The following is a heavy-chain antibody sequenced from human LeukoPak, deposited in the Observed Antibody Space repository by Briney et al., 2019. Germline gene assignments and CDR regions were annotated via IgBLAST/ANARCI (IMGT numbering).Heavy chain of an antibody. CDR2: IYYSGST. CDR3: ARRRGTSGWLDY. CDR1: GGSISSHY. Sequence: SETLSLTCTVSGGSISSHYWSWIRQPPGKGLEWIGYIYYSGSTNYNPSLKSRVTISVDTSRNQFSLQLSSVTTADTAVYYCARRRGTSGWLDYWGQGALVTVSS. J-gene: IGHJ4*02. D-gene: IGHD6-19*01. V-gene: IGHV4-59*08.